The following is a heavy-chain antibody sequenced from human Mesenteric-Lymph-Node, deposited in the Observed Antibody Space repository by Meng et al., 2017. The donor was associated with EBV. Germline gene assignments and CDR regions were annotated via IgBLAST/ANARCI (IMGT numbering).Heavy chain of an antibody. CDR1: AGSLSNSRHC. CDR3: AKYNYGDDDRGVDC. J-gene: IGHJ4*02. Sequence: HASRLGLQQPTCYFALISTAAAGSLSNSRHCWVWARQPPGKGLEWIVSVDYTGTAYNNPSLRTLKSRVTVSVDTSKNQFSLKLSSVTAADTAVYSCAKYNYGDDDRGVDCWGQGTLVTVSS. CDR2: VDYTGTA. D-gene: IGHD4-17*01. V-gene: IGHV4-39*01.